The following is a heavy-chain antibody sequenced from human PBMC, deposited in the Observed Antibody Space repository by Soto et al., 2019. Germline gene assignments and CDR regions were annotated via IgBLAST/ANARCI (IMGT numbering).Heavy chain of an antibody. CDR1: GGSISSSSYY. V-gene: IGHV4-39*01. Sequence: QLQLQESGPGLVKPSETLSLTCTVSGGSISSSSYYWGWIRQPPGKGLEWIGSIYYSGSTYYNPSPKSRVTISVDTSKNLSSLKLSSVTAADTAVYYCARHLVGPEVGATEGDYWGQGTLVTVSS. CDR2: IYYSGST. D-gene: IGHD1-26*01. CDR3: ARHLVGPEVGATEGDY. J-gene: IGHJ4*02.